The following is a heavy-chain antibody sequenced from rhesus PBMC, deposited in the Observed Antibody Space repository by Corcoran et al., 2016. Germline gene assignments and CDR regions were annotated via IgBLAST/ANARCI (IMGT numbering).Heavy chain of an antibody. CDR3: AREPGIYSGSYSDFDY. Sequence: QLQLQESGPGLVKPSETLSLTCAVSGGSIRSNHWSWIRQPTGKGLEWIGPISGSCGNTDYNPSLKSRVTSSTNTSKNQFSLKRSSVTAADTAVYYCAREPGIYSGSYSDFDYWGQGVLVTVSS. CDR2: ISGSCGNT. CDR1: GGSIRSNH. D-gene: IGHD3-16*01. J-gene: IGHJ4*01. V-gene: IGHV4-173*01.